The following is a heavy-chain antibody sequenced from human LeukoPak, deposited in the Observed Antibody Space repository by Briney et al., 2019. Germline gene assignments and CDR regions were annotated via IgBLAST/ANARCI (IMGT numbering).Heavy chain of an antibody. J-gene: IGHJ4*02. D-gene: IGHD3-10*01. CDR1: GGTFSSYA. CDR2: IIPIFGTA. Sequence: EASVKVSCKASGGTFSSYAISWVRQAPGQGLEWMGGIIPIFGTANYAQKFQGRVTITTDESTSTAYMELSSLRSEDTAVYYCARARELYGSGTGPYYWGQGTLVTVSS. CDR3: ARARELYGSGTGPYY. V-gene: IGHV1-69*05.